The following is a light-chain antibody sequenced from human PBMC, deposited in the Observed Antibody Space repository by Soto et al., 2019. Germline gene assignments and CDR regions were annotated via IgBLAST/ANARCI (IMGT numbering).Light chain of an antibody. V-gene: IGLV1-51*01. CDR2: DDN. Sequence: QSVLTQPPSVSAAPGQKVTISCSGSSSNIGGNSVSWYQQLPGTAPKLLIYDDNKRPSGIPDRFSGSKSGNTASLTISGLQAEDEADYYCCSYAYTNSYVFGAGTKVTV. CDR1: SSNIGGNS. J-gene: IGLJ1*01. CDR3: CSYAYTNSYV.